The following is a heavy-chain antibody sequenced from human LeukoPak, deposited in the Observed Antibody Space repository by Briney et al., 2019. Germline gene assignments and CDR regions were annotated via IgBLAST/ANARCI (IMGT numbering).Heavy chain of an antibody. CDR3: ARPVDYNAGDY. J-gene: IGHJ4*02. CDR1: GFTFSAYT. CDR2: ISSGSSSV. V-gene: IGHV3-48*04. D-gene: IGHD5-12*01. Sequence: GGSLRLSCSASGFTFSAYTMNWVRQAPGQGLEWVSYISSGSSSVYYADSVKGRFTISRDNAKNSLYLQMNSLGADDTAVYYCARPVDYNAGDYWGQGTLVTVSS.